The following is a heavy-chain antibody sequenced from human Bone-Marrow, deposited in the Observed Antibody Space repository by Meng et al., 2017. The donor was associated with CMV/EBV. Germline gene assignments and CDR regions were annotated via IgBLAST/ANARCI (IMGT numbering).Heavy chain of an antibody. CDR1: GGSISSSSYY. Sequence: SETLSLTCTVSGGSISSSSYYWGWIRQPPGKGLEWIGSIYYSGSTYYNPSLKSRVTISVDTSKNQFSLKLSSVTAADTAVYYCARGFRPYWFDPWGQGTLVIVSS. J-gene: IGHJ5*02. CDR2: IYYSGST. V-gene: IGHV4-39*07. D-gene: IGHD6-6*01. CDR3: ARGFRPYWFDP.